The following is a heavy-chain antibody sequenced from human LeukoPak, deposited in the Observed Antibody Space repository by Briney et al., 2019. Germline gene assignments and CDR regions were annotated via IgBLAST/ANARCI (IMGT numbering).Heavy chain of an antibody. V-gene: IGHV4-30-4*01. CDR3: ARFSRGYGRWPEFDY. J-gene: IGHJ4*02. CDR2: IYYSGST. Sequence: SETLSLTCTVSGGSISSGDYYWSWIRQPPGKGLEWIGYIYYSGSTYYNPSLKSRVTISVDTSKNQFSLKLSSVTAADTAVYYCARFSRGYGRWPEFDYWGQGTLVTVSS. D-gene: IGHD6-25*01. CDR1: GGSISSGDYY.